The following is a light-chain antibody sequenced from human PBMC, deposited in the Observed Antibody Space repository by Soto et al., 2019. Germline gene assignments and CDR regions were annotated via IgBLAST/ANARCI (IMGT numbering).Light chain of an antibody. CDR1: QSISSW. V-gene: IGKV1-5*03. J-gene: IGKJ1*01. CDR3: QQYNSLWT. CDR2: KAS. Sequence: DIQMTQSPSTLSASVGDRVTITCRASQSISSWLAWYQQKPGKAPRLLIYKASSLESGVPSRFSGSGSGTEFPLTISSLQPDDFATYYCQQYNSLWTFGQGTKVDIK.